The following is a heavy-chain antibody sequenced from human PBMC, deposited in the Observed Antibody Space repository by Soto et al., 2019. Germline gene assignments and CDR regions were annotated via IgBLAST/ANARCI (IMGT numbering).Heavy chain of an antibody. CDR1: GGSISSYY. Sequence: TLSLTCTVSGGSISSYYWSWIRQPPGKGLEWIGYIYYSGSTNYNPSLKSRVTISVDTSKNQFSLKLSSVTAADTAVYYCARLGTTGTIDYWGQGTLVTVSS. V-gene: IGHV4-59*08. D-gene: IGHD1-1*01. CDR3: ARLGTTGTIDY. CDR2: IYYSGST. J-gene: IGHJ4*02.